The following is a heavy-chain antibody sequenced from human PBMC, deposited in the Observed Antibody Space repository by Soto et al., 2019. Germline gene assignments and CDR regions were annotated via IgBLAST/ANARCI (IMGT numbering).Heavy chain of an antibody. CDR3: VRLVGNSWLDY. Sequence: QVQLQQSGPGLVKPSQTLSLTCAIYGDRVSSTSVVWYVIRQSPSVGIEWMVRTYYRSQWHYEYAVFVKSRIKIDPETAKNQVSRQLDSVSPEDSAVSYCVRLVGNSWLDYWGQGTLVTVSS. CDR2: TYYRSQWHY. V-gene: IGHV6-1*01. J-gene: IGHJ4*02. D-gene: IGHD4-4*01. CDR1: GDRVSSTSVV.